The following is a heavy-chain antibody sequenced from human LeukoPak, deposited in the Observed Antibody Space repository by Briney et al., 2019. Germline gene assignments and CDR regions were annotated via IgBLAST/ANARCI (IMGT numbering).Heavy chain of an antibody. CDR1: GYTLTELS. V-gene: IGHV1-24*01. CDR2: FDPEDGQT. Sequence: AAVKVSCKVSGYTLTELSIHWVRQAPGKGLEWMGGFDPEDGQTIYAQKFQGRVTITEDTSTDTGYMELSSLRSEDTAVYYCSGYVWGNYRYRPFDYWGQGTLVTVTS. D-gene: IGHD3-16*02. CDR3: SGYVWGNYRYRPFDY. J-gene: IGHJ4*02.